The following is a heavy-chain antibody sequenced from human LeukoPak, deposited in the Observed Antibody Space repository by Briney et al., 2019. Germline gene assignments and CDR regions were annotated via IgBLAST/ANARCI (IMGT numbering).Heavy chain of an antibody. CDR1: GGSINPYY. Sequence: SETLSLTCTVSGGSINPYYWSWIRQPPGKGLEWIGYIYYSGSTNYNPSLKSRVTISVDTSRNQFSLKLSSVTAADTAVYYCARQPVVPAATRGGYGMDVWGQGTTVTVSS. D-gene: IGHD2-2*01. J-gene: IGHJ6*02. CDR3: ARQPVVPAATRGGYGMDV. CDR2: IYYSGST. V-gene: IGHV4-59*01.